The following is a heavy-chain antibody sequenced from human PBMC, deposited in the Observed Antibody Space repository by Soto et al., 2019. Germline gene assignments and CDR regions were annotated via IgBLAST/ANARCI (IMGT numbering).Heavy chain of an antibody. D-gene: IGHD3-10*01. J-gene: IGHJ5*02. CDR1: GGSFSGYY. Sequence: PSETLSLTCAVYGGSFSGYYWSWISRPPGKGLEWIGEINHSGSTNYNPSLKSRVTISVDTSKNQFSLKLSSVTAADTAVYYCARGRITMVRGPRNWFDPWGQGTLVTVSS. CDR2: INHSGST. CDR3: ARGRITMVRGPRNWFDP. V-gene: IGHV4-34*01.